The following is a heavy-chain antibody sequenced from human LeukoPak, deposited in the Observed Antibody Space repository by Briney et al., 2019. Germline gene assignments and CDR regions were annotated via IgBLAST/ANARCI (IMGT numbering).Heavy chain of an antibody. J-gene: IGHJ4*02. CDR2: INLDGSQK. Sequence: PGGSLRLSCAASGFTFSNYWMAWVRQAPGKGPEWVANINLDGSQKYYVDSVKGRFTISRDNAENSLYLQMNSLRAEDTALYYCARGTYYYDSSGYLDYWGQGTLVTVSS. D-gene: IGHD3-22*01. CDR1: GFTFSNYW. V-gene: IGHV3-7*01. CDR3: ARGTYYYDSSGYLDY.